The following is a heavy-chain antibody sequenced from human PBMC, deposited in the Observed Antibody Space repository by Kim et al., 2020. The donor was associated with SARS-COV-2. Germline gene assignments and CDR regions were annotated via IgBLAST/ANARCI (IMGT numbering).Heavy chain of an antibody. J-gene: IGHJ3*02. Sequence: PSLKCAVTISVATSKNQFSLKLSAVPAADTAVYYCARHVLGAAAGNAFDIWGQGTMVTVSS. V-gene: IGHV4-39*01. CDR3: ARHVLGAAAGNAFDI. D-gene: IGHD6-13*01.